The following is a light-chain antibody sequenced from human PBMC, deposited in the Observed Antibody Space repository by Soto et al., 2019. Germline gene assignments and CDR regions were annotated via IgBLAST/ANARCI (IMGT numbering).Light chain of an antibody. CDR3: QQWASSART. CDR2: GAF. Sequence: EIVLTQYPGTLSLSPGERATLFCRATQNITNSQLAWYQQKPGQAPRLLIFGAFNRATGIPDRFSGSGSGTDFTLTITRLEPEDFAVYYCQQWASSARTFGRGTTVEIK. V-gene: IGKV3-20*01. CDR1: QNITNSQ. J-gene: IGKJ1*01.